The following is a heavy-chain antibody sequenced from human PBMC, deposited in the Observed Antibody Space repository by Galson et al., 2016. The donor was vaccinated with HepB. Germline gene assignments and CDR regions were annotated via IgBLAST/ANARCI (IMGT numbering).Heavy chain of an antibody. CDR2: TYYRSKWHN. V-gene: IGHV6-1*01. Sequence: CAISGDSVSSDSATWNWIRQSPPRGLEWLGGTYYRSKWHNDYALSVKSRIGINADTSKNQISLQLNSVSPEDTAVYYCARVPLLFVDAVGYDAFDIWGQGTLVTVSS. D-gene: IGHD3-22*01. CDR3: ARVPLLFVDAVGYDAFDI. CDR1: GDSVSSDSAT. J-gene: IGHJ3*02.